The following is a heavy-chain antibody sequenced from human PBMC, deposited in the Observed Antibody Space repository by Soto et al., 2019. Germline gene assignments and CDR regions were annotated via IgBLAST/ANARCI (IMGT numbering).Heavy chain of an antibody. V-gene: IGHV1-18*01. CDR1: GYTFTSYG. D-gene: IGHD3-9*01. CDR3: ARDWPSDYDILTGYSNWFDP. CDR2: ISAYNGNT. J-gene: IGHJ5*02. Sequence: ASVKVSCKASGYTFTSYGISWVRQAPGQGLEWMGWISAYNGNTNYAQKLQGRVTMTTDTSTSTAYMELRSLRSDDTAVYYCARDWPSDYDILTGYSNWFDPWGQGTLVTVSS.